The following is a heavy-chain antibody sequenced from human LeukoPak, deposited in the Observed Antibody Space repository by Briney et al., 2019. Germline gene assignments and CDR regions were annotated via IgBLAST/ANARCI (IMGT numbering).Heavy chain of an antibody. D-gene: IGHD3-9*01. Sequence: ASVKVSCKAAGYSFVSYYMHWVRQAPGQGLEWMAIINPSGGGTTYAQKFQGRVTVTMDTSTRTVYMDLSSLRSDDTAVYYCARGDRLPGYSAPVGDYWGRGTLVTVSS. CDR3: ARGDRLPGYSAPVGDY. CDR2: INPSGGGT. J-gene: IGHJ4*02. CDR1: GYSFVSYY. V-gene: IGHV1-46*01.